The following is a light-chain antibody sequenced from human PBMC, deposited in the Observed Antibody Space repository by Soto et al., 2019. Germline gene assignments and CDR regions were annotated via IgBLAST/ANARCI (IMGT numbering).Light chain of an antibody. CDR2: DVR. CDR1: SSDVGGYNY. V-gene: IGLV2-14*03. J-gene: IGLJ3*02. CDR3: SSYTTSGALV. Sequence: QSVVTQPASVSGSPGQSITISCTGTSSDVGGYNYVSWYQQHPDKAPKLLIFDVRSRPSGISNRFSGSKSGNTASLTISGLQAADGADYCCSSYTTSGALVFGGGTKLTVL.